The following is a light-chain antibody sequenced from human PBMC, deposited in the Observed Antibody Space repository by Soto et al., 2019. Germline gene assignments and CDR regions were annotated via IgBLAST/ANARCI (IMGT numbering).Light chain of an antibody. CDR1: SSDVGGYNY. J-gene: IGLJ1*01. CDR3: TSYTSSITYV. CDR2: EVS. Sequence: QSVPTQPASVSGSPGQSITISCTGTSSDVGGYNYVSWYQQHPGKAPKLMIYEVSNRPSGVSNRFSGSKSGNTASLTISGLQAEDEADYYCTSYTSSITYVFGTGTKLTVL. V-gene: IGLV2-14*01.